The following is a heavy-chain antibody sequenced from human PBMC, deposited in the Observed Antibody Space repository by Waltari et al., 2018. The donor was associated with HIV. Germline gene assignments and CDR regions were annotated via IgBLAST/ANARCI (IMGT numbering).Heavy chain of an antibody. CDR1: GGSISSRSYY. D-gene: IGHD1-1*01. V-gene: IGHV4-39*02. J-gene: IGHJ4*02. CDR2: AYYSGGT. CDR3: ARAWGENDHYFDY. Sequence: QLQLQESGPGLVKPSETLSLTCTVSGGSISSRSYYWGWIRQPPGKGLEWIGRAYYSGGTYYNPSLWSRVTISRDNAKNSLYLQMNSLRVDDTAVYYCARAWGENDHYFDYWGQGTLVTVSS.